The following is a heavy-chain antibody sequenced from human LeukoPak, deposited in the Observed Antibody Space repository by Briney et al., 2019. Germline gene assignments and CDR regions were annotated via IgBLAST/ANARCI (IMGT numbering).Heavy chain of an antibody. CDR2: ISSSGSTI. V-gene: IGHV3-11*01. D-gene: IGHD6-19*01. J-gene: IGHJ6*02. CDR1: GFTFSDYY. CDR3: VAVAVLSMDV. Sequence: PGGSLRLSCAASGFTFSDYYMSWIRQAPGKGLEWVSYISSSGSTIYYADSVKGRFTISRDNAKNSLYLQMNSLSAEDTAVYYCVAVAVLSMDVWGQGTTVTVSS.